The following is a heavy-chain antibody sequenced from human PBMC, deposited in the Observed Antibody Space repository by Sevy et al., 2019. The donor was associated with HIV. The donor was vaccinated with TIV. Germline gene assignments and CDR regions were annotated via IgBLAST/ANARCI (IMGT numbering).Heavy chain of an antibody. CDR2: IRSKAYGGTT. Sequence: GGSLRLSCTASGFTFGDYAMSWFRQAPGKGLEWVGFIRSKAYGGTTEYAASVKGRFTISRVDSKSIAYLQMNSLKTEDTAVYYCTRDGEDYDILTGYYMSYYFDYWGQGTLVTVSS. V-gene: IGHV3-49*03. CDR3: TRDGEDYDILTGYYMSYYFDY. J-gene: IGHJ4*02. D-gene: IGHD3-9*01. CDR1: GFTFGDYA.